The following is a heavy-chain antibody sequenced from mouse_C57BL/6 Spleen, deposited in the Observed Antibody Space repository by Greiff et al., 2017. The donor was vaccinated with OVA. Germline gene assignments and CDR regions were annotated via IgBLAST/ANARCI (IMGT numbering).Heavy chain of an antibody. J-gene: IGHJ4*01. D-gene: IGHD2-4*01. CDR1: GYTFPSYW. V-gene: IGHV1-5*01. Sequence: VQLQQSGTVLARPGASVKMSCKTSGYTFPSYWMHLVKQRPGQGPEWIGAIYPGNSDTSYNQKFKGKAKLTAVTSASTAYMELSSLTNEDSAVYYCTRWDYDGEYYAMDYWGQGTSVTDSS. CDR3: TRWDYDGEYYAMDY. CDR2: IYPGNSDT.